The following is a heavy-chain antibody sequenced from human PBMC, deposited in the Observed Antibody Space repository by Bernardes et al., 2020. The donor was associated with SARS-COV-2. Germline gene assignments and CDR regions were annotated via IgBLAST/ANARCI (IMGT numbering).Heavy chain of an antibody. CDR2: IKQPGSEK. Sequence: SLRLSCAASGFTFNSHWMSWVRQAPGKGLEWVANIKQPGSEKYYVDSVKGRFTISRDNAKNSLYLQMNSLRAEDTAVYYCARDQGYDFWSGSYRAFDYWGQGTLVTVSS. J-gene: IGHJ4*02. CDR3: ARDQGYDFWSGSYRAFDY. D-gene: IGHD3-3*01. V-gene: IGHV3-7*01. CDR1: GFTFNSHW.